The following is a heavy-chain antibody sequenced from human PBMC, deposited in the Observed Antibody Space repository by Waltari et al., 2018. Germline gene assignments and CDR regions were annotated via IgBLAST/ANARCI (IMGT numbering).Heavy chain of an antibody. CDR3: AKDRGVIISNDAFDS. Sequence: EVQLVESGGGLVQPGRSLRLSCAASGFTFDDYAMHWVRQAPGKGLECVSGIRWNSGSIGYADSVKGRFTISRDNAKNSLYLQMNSLRAEDTALYYCAKDRGVIISNDAFDSWGQGTMVTVSS. CDR1: GFTFDDYA. D-gene: IGHD3-10*01. V-gene: IGHV3-9*01. CDR2: IRWNSGSI. J-gene: IGHJ3*02.